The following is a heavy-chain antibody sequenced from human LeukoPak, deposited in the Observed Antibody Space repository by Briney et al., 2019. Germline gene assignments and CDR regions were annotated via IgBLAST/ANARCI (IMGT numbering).Heavy chain of an antibody. V-gene: IGHV3-7*03. CDR3: AKGRGSTVAGTNNPFDY. CDR2: IKQDGSEK. CDR1: GFTFSSYW. Sequence: GGSLRLSCAASGFTFSSYWMSWVRQAPGKGLEWVANIKQDGSEKYYVDSVKGRFTISRDNAKNSLYLQMNSLRAEDTALYYCAKGRGSTVAGTNNPFDYWGQGTLVTVSS. J-gene: IGHJ4*02. D-gene: IGHD6-19*01.